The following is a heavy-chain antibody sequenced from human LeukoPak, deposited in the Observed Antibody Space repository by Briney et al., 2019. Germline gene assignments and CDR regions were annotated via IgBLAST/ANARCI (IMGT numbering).Heavy chain of an antibody. Sequence: GGSLRLSCAASGFTFSSYTMNWVRQAPGKGLEWLSSISSTSSYIYYTDSVKGRFTISRDNAKNSLYLQMNSLRAEDTAVYYCARIATVTTDGPYYFDYWGQGTLVTVSS. CDR1: GFTFSSYT. J-gene: IGHJ4*02. CDR2: ISSTSSYI. CDR3: ARIATVTTDGPYYFDY. D-gene: IGHD4-17*01. V-gene: IGHV3-21*01.